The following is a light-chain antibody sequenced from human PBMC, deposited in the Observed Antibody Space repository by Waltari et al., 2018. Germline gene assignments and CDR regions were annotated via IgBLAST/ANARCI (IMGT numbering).Light chain of an antibody. CDR2: DVN. V-gene: IGLV2-14*03. CDR1: SGDIGDFNF. J-gene: IGLJ2*01. Sequence: QSALTQPASVSGSPGKRITIPCTGTSGDIGDFNFVPWYQKTPGKAPKLIIYDVNSRPSGISNRFSGSKSGNTASLTISGLQAEDEADYYCTSYTSSTTGVFGGGTKLTVL. CDR3: TSYTSSTTGV.